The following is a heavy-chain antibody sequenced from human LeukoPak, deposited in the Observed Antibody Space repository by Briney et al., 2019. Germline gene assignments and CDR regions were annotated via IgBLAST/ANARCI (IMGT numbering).Heavy chain of an antibody. CDR3: ARARFSYGHYYFDY. D-gene: IGHD5-18*01. V-gene: IGHV3-7*04. J-gene: IGHJ4*02. Sequence: GGSLRLSCAASAFTFSTYWMSWVRQAPGKGLEWVANIKQDGSEKYYVDSVKGRFTISRDNAKDSLYLQMTSLRAEDTAVYYCARARFSYGHYYFDYWGQGTLVTVSS. CDR2: IKQDGSEK. CDR1: AFTFSTYW.